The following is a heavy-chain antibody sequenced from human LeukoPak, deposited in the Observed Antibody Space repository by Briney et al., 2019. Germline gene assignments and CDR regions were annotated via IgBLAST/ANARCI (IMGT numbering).Heavy chain of an antibody. D-gene: IGHD4-17*01. CDR2: IWYDGSNK. V-gene: IGHV3-33*01. J-gene: IGHJ4*02. CDR3: ARDPRESPAVTTSFDY. Sequence: PGRSLRLSCAASGFTFSSYGMHWVRQAPGKGLEWVAVIWYDGSNKYYADSVKGRFTISRDNSKNTLYLQMNSLRAEDTAVYYCARDPRESPAVTTSFDYWGQGTLVTVSS. CDR1: GFTFSSYG.